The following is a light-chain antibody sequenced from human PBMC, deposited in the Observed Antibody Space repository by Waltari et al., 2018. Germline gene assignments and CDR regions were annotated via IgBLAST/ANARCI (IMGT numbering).Light chain of an antibody. CDR3: HSRETFSTRL. Sequence: SSDLTQDPSLSVALGQTVRITCQGDRLSRYYASWYQQRPGQAPILVLYGPDNRPSGIPDRFSGSTSGNTASLTITGAQAEDEADYYCHSRETFSTRLFGGGTRLTV. CDR1: RLSRYY. CDR2: GPD. V-gene: IGLV3-19*01. J-gene: IGLJ2*01.